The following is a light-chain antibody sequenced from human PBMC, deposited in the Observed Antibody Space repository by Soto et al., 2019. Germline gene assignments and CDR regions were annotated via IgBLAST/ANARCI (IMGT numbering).Light chain of an antibody. CDR1: SADVKSYDL. CDR3: CSYAGGNTFV. V-gene: IGLV2-23*02. CDR2: EVN. Sequence: QSALTQPASVSGSPGQSITISCTGTSADVKSYDLVSWFQEQPGRAPRLLIFEVNKRPSGVSNRFSGSKSGNTASLTISGLQAEDDGDYFCCSYAGGNTFVFGGGTKLTVL. J-gene: IGLJ2*01.